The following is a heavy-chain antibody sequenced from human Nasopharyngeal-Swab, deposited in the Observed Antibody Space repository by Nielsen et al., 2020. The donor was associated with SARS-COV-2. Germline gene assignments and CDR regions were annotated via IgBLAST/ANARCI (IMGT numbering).Heavy chain of an antibody. J-gene: IGHJ6*03. CDR1: GYSFTSYW. V-gene: IGHV5-51*01. Sequence: GGSLRLSCKGSGYSFTSYWSGWVRRRPGKGLEWIGIIYPGDSDTRYSPSFQGQVTISADKSISTAYLQWSSLKASDTAMYYCARQGAVAGYYYYYMDVWGKGTTVTVSS. CDR3: ARQGAVAGYYYYYMDV. D-gene: IGHD6-19*01. CDR2: IYPGDSDT.